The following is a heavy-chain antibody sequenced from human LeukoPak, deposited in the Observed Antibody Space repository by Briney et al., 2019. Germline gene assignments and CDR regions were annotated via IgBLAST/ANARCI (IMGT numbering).Heavy chain of an antibody. CDR1: GGSISSGGYY. D-gene: IGHD3-10*01. J-gene: IGHJ4*02. CDR2: INHSGST. V-gene: IGHV4-39*07. Sequence: SETLSLTCTVSGGSISSGGYYWSWIRQPPGKGLEWIGEINHSGSTIYNPSLQSRVTISVDTSKIQFSLKLSSVSAADTAVYYCARGSRTPDYWGQGTLVTVSS. CDR3: ARGSRTPDY.